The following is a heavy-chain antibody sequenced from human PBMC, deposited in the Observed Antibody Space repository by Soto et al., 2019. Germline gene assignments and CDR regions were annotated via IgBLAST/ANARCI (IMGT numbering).Heavy chain of an antibody. CDR2: INAGNGNT. Sequence: ASVTLSCEESVYTFTSYARRWVRQAPGQRLEWMGWINAGNGNTKYSQKFQGRVTITRDTSASTAYMELSSLRSEDTAVYYCARGVAGPLHWFDPWGQGTLVTVSS. D-gene: IGHD6-19*01. CDR3: ARGVAGPLHWFDP. V-gene: IGHV1-3*01. CDR1: VYTFTSYA. J-gene: IGHJ5*02.